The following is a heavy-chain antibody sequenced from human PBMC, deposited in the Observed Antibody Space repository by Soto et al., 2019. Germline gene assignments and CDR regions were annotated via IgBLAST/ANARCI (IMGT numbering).Heavy chain of an antibody. Sequence: ASVKVSCKASGYTFTSYYMHWVRQAPGQGLEWMRIINPSGGSTSYAQKFQGRVTMTRDTSTSTVYMELSSLRSEDTAVYYCASSVGEDWFDPWGQGTLVTVSS. CDR2: INPSGGST. CDR1: GYTFTSYY. CDR3: ASSVGEDWFDP. D-gene: IGHD1-26*01. J-gene: IGHJ5*02. V-gene: IGHV1-46*03.